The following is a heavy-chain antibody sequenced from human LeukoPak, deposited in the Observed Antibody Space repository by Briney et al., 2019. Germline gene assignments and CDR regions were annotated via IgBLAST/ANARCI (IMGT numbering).Heavy chain of an antibody. CDR2: INNEDSRT. J-gene: IGHJ2*01. CDR3: AREFRKSVGWYFDL. V-gene: IGHV3-74*01. CDR1: GFTFSSYW. Sequence: GGSLRLSCVASGFTFSSYWMHWVRQAPGKGLVWVSRINNEDSRTGYADSVKGRFTISRDNAKNTLYLQMSSLRAEDTAVYCCAREFRKSVGWYFDLWGRGTLVTVSS.